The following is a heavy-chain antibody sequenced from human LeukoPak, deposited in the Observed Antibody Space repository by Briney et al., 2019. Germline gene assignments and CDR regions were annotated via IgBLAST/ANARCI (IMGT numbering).Heavy chain of an antibody. Sequence: SETLSLTCTVSGGSIGSYYWSWIRQPPGKGLDWIGYIFYSGSTSYNPSLKSRVTISLDTSKNQFSLNLSSVTAADTAVYYCARRVAVVDYWGQGTLVTVSS. J-gene: IGHJ4*02. V-gene: IGHV4-59*08. CDR2: IFYSGST. D-gene: IGHD6-19*01. CDR3: ARRVAVVDY. CDR1: GGSIGSYY.